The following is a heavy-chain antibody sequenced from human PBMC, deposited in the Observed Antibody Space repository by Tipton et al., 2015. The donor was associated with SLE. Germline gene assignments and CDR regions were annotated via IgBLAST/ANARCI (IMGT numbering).Heavy chain of an antibody. Sequence: SLRLSCAASGFTFSRYWMSWVRQAPGKGLEWVANIKQDGSGRYYVDSVKGRFTIPRDNAKNSLYLQMNSLSAEDTAVYYCARGAPSMVQVMDVWGQGTTVTVS. V-gene: IGHV3-7*01. CDR1: GFTFSRYW. J-gene: IGHJ6*02. CDR2: IKQDGSGR. CDR3: ARGAPSMVQVMDV. D-gene: IGHD3-10*01.